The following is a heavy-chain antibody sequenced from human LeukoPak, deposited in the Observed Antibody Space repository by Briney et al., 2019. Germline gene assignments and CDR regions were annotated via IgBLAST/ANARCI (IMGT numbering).Heavy chain of an antibody. CDR3: ARSYNWNQAGWFDP. CDR1: GGSFSGYY. CDR2: INHSGST. D-gene: IGHD1-20*01. Sequence: SETLSLTCAVYGGSFSGYYWSWIRQPPGKGLEWIGEINHSGSTNYNPSLKSRVTISVDTSKNQFSLKLSSVTAADTAVYYCARSYNWNQAGWFDPWGQGTLVAVSS. V-gene: IGHV4-34*01. J-gene: IGHJ5*02.